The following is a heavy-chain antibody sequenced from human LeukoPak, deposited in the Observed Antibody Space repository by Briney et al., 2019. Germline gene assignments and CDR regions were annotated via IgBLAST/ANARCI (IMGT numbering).Heavy chain of an antibody. CDR1: GYTLENHW. CDR2: IYPDDSDT. CDR3: ARQGVAVAGTLWLDP. J-gene: IGHJ5*02. D-gene: IGHD6-19*01. Sequence: LGESLKISCRGSGYTLENHWIAWVRQLPGQGLEWVGIIYPDDSDTTYSPAFEGQVTISVDKSINTAYLQWNSLEASDTAIYYCARQGVAVAGTLWLDPWGQGTLVIVSS. V-gene: IGHV5-51*01.